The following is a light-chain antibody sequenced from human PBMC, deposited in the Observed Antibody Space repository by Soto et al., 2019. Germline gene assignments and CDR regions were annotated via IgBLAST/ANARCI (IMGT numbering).Light chain of an antibody. Sequence: EIVLTQSPGTLSLSPGERATLSCRASQSVSSSYLAWYQQKPGQAPRLLIYGASSRATGIPDRFSGSGPGTDFTLTISRLEPEDCAVYYCQQYGSSPLLTFGGGTKVEIK. CDR1: QSVSSSY. J-gene: IGKJ4*01. CDR2: GAS. V-gene: IGKV3-20*01. CDR3: QQYGSSPLLT.